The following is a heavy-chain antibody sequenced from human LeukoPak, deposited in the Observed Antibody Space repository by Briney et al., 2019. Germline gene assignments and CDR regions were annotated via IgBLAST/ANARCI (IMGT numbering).Heavy chain of an antibody. D-gene: IGHD6-6*01. CDR3: ARGKSDYSSSPSNFDY. Sequence: GGSLRLSCAASGFTFSSNSMSWVRQAPGKGLEWVSSISSSSSYIYYTDSVKGRFTISRDNAKNSLYLQVNSLRAEDTAVYHCARGKSDYSSSPSNFDYWGQGTLVTVSS. CDR2: ISSSSSYI. CDR1: GFTFSSNS. V-gene: IGHV3-21*01. J-gene: IGHJ4*02.